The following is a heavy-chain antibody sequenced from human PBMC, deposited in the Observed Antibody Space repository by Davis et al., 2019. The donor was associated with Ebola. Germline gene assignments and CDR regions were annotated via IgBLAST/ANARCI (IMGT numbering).Heavy chain of an antibody. CDR3: ASVAAAGTAVADY. J-gene: IGHJ4*02. CDR2: INPNSGGT. V-gene: IGHV1-2*02. CDR1: GYTFTGYY. D-gene: IGHD6-13*01. Sequence: ASVTVSCTASGYTFTGYYMHWVRQAPGQGLEWMGWINPNSGGTNYAQKFQGRVTMTRDTSISTAYMELSRLRSDDTAVYYCASVAAAGTAVADYWDQGTLVTVSS.